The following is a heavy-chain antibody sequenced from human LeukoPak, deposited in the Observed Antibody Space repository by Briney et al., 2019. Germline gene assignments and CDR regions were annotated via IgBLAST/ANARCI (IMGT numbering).Heavy chain of an antibody. Sequence: GGSLRLSCAASGITFSNAWMTWVRQAPGKGLEWGGRIKSKTDGGTTDYAAPVKGRFTMSRDDSKNTLYLQMNSLKTEDTAVYYCARDGATSHDAYDIWGQGTMVAVSS. CDR2: IKSKTDGGTT. CDR3: ARDGATSHDAYDI. D-gene: IGHD5-12*01. V-gene: IGHV3-15*01. J-gene: IGHJ3*02. CDR1: GITFSNAW.